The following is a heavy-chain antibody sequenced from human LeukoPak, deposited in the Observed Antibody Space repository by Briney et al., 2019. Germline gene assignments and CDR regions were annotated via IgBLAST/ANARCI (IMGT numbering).Heavy chain of an antibody. CDR2: ISYDGSNK. D-gene: IGHD6-19*01. CDR1: GFTFSSYA. J-gene: IGHJ3*02. Sequence: GRSLRLSCAASGFTFSSYAMHWVRQAPGKGLEWVAVISYDGSNKYYADSVKGRFTISRDNSKNTLYLQMNSLRAEDTAVYYCARELAVAANDAFDIWGQGTMVTVSS. V-gene: IGHV3-30-3*01. CDR3: ARELAVAANDAFDI.